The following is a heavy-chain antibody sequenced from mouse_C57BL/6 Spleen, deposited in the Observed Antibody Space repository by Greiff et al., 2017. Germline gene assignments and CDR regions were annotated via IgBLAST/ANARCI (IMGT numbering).Heavy chain of an antibody. Sequence: EVQLVESGGGLVKPGGSLKLSCAASGFTFSDYGMHWVRQAPEKGLEWVAYISSGRSTIYYADKVKGRFPISRDNAKNTLFLQMTSLRSEDTAMYYWAGGSSYVRYFYVWGTGTTVAVSS. CDR2: ISSGRSTI. J-gene: IGHJ1*03. CDR3: AGGSSYVRYFYV. V-gene: IGHV5-17*01. D-gene: IGHD1-1*01. CDR1: GFTFSDYG.